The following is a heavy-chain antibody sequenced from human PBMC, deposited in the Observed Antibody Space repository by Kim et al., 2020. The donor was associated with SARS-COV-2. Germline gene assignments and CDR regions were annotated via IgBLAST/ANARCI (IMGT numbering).Heavy chain of an antibody. CDR1: GFTFSSYG. Sequence: GGSLRLSCAASGFTFSSYGMHWVRQAPGKGLEWVAVISYDGSNKYYADSVKGRFTISRDNSKNTLYLQMNSLRAEDTAVYYCAKSPRTSTSLREYFQHWGQGTLVTVSS. CDR2: ISYDGSNK. V-gene: IGHV3-30*18. CDR3: AKSPRTSTSLREYFQH. J-gene: IGHJ1*01. D-gene: IGHD2-2*01.